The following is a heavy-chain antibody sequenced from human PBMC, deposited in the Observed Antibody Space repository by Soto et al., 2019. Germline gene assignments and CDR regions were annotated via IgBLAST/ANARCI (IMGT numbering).Heavy chain of an antibody. V-gene: IGHV4-59*12. D-gene: IGHD3-22*01. CDR1: GGSISPYY. CDR2: IYFGGTT. CDR3: ARLGGFYQAFDS. J-gene: IGHJ4*02. Sequence: SETLSLTCAVSGGSISPYYWAWIRRPPGKGLEWLGYIYFGGTTTYNPSLKSRLTMSLDTSKNQFSLKLTSVAAADTAVYYCARLGGFYQAFDSWGQGALVTISS.